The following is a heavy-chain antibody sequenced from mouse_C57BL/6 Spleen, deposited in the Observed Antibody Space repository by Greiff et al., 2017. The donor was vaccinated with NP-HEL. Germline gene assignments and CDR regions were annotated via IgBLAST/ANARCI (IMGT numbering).Heavy chain of an antibody. Sequence: VQLQESGAELVRPGASVTLSCKASGYTFTDYEMHWVKQTPVHGLEWIGAIDPETGGTAYNQKFKGKAILTADKSSSTAYMELRSLTSEDSAVYYGTRGDWDMDYWGQGTSVTVSS. V-gene: IGHV1-15*01. CDR3: TRGDWDMDY. J-gene: IGHJ4*01. D-gene: IGHD4-1*01. CDR2: IDPETGGT. CDR1: GYTFTDYE.